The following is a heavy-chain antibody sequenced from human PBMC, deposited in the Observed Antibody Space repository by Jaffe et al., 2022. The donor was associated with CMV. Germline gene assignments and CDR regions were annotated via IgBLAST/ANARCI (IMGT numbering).Heavy chain of an antibody. CDR3: AKDHWPLATVTDGYFDL. V-gene: IGHV3-9*01. J-gene: IGHJ2*01. D-gene: IGHD4-17*01. Sequence: EVQLVESGGGLVQPGRSLRLSCAASGFTFDDYAMHWVRQAPGKGLEWVSGISWNSGSIGYADSVKGRFTISRDNAKNSLYLQMNSLRAEDTALYYCAKDHWPLATVTDGYFDLWGRGTLVTVSS. CDR2: ISWNSGSI. CDR1: GFTFDDYA.